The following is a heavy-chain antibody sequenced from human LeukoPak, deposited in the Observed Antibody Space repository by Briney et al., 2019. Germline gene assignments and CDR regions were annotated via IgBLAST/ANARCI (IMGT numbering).Heavy chain of an antibody. V-gene: IGHV3-23*01. J-gene: IGHJ4*02. CDR3: AKSNGVDRNGYNSDYFDY. CDR1: GFTFGTHA. D-gene: IGHD5-24*01. CDR2: ISRGSIT. Sequence: PGGSLRLSCVASGFTFGTHAMSWVRQVPGKGLEWVSGISRGSITYYSDSVKSRFTISRDNSRATLFLQMNSLRAEDTAVYYCAKSNGVDRNGYNSDYFDYWGQGTLVTVSS.